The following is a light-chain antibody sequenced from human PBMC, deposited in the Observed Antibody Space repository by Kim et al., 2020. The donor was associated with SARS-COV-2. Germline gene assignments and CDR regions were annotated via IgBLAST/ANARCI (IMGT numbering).Light chain of an antibody. CDR1: ESLVHSNGNTY. CDR3: TQAIQFPRT. J-gene: IGKJ1*01. Sequence: DIVMTQTPLSSSVTLGQPASISCRSSESLVHSNGNTYLSWLQRRPGQPPRLLIYKVSYRFSGVPDRFSGSGAETDFTLTISGVEAEDIGLYTFTQAIQFPRTFGQRTKMYIK. CDR2: KVS. V-gene: IGKV2-24*01.